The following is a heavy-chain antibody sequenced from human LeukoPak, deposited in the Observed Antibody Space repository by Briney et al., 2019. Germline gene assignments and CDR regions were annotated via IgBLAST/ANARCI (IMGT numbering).Heavy chain of an antibody. CDR3: ARGAPIVVVPAARNNRAPWFDP. Sequence: SETLSLTCTVSGGSVSSGSHYWSWIRQPPGKGLEWIGYVYYSGLTNYSPSLKSRVTISLDTPKNQFSLKLSSVTAADTAVYYCARGAPIVVVPAARNNRAPWFDPWGQGTLVTVSS. J-gene: IGHJ5*02. V-gene: IGHV4-61*01. D-gene: IGHD2-2*01. CDR1: GGSVSSGSHY. CDR2: VYYSGLT.